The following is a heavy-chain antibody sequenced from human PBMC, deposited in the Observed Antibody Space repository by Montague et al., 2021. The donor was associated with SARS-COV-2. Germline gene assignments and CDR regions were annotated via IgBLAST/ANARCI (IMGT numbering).Heavy chain of an antibody. Sequence: IFHTGSTNYNPSLKSRVTISLGKSKNQFSLLLTSVTAADTAVYYCASLEVVPMRWFDPWGQGTLVTVSS. V-gene: IGHV4-4*02. CDR3: ASLEVVPMRWFDP. J-gene: IGHJ5*02. CDR2: IFHTGST. D-gene: IGHD2-2*01.